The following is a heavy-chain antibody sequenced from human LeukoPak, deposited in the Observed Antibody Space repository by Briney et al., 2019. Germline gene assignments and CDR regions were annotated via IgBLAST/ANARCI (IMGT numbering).Heavy chain of an antibody. CDR2: IYYSGST. CDR1: GGSISSRSYY. CDR3: ARSTVATAGLGFDY. V-gene: IGHV4-39*01. D-gene: IGHD6-13*01. Sequence: SETLSLTCTVSGGSISSRSYYWGWIRQPPGKGLEWIGSIYYSGSTHYNPSLKSRVTISVDTSKSQFSLNLSSVTAADMAAYYCARSTVATAGLGFDYWGQGTLVTVSS. J-gene: IGHJ4*02.